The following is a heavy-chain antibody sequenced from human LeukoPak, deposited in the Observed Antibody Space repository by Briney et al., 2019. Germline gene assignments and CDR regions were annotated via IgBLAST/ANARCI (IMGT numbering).Heavy chain of an antibody. CDR1: GFTFSSFA. J-gene: IGHJ4*02. V-gene: IGHV3-23*01. CDR3: AKRQDYNNNYSVDFNY. D-gene: IGHD1-1*01. Sequence: GESLRLSCAGSGFTFSSFAMIWVRQAPGKGLEWVSTVIGTGATTYYADSVKGRFTVSRDNSRNTVYLQMTSLRADDTAVYYCAKRQDYNNNYSVDFNYWGQGTLVTVSS. CDR2: VIGTGATT.